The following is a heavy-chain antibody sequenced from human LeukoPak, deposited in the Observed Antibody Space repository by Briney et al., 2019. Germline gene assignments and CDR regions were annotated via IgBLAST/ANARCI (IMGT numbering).Heavy chain of an antibody. D-gene: IGHD3-22*01. V-gene: IGHV4-39*01. CDR3: ASVASSGYYYEIDY. CDR2: IYYGGST. Sequence: SETLSLTCTVSGGSISSSTYYWGWIRQPPGKGLEWIGSIYYGGSTYYNPSLKSRVTISVDTSKNQFSLRLSSVTAAGTAVYYCASVASSGYYYEIDYWGQGTLVTVSS. CDR1: GGSISSSTYY. J-gene: IGHJ4*02.